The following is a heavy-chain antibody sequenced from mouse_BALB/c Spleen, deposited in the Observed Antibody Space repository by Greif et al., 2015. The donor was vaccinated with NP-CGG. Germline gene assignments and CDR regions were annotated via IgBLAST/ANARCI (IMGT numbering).Heavy chain of an antibody. CDR2: ISSGGGST. CDR1: GFAFSSYD. D-gene: IGHD2-3*01. CDR3: ARYDGYYYYAMDY. V-gene: IGHV5-12-1*01. Sequence: EVMLVESGGGLVKPRGSLKLSCAASGFAFSSYDMSWVRQTPEKRLEWVAYISSGGGSTYYPDTVKGRFTISRDNAKNTLYLQMSSLKSEDTAMYYCARYDGYYYYAMDYWGQGTSVTVSS. J-gene: IGHJ4*01.